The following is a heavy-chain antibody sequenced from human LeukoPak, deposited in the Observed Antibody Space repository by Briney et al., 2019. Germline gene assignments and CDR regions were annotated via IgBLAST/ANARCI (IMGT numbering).Heavy chain of an antibody. CDR2: IWYDGTSK. Sequence: GGSLRLSCVASGFTFSSYGMHWVRQAPGKGLEWVAVIWYDGTSKDYADSVKGRFTFSRDNSKNTLYLQMNSLTVEDTAVYYCARSQSSSLIDYWGQGTLVTVSS. D-gene: IGHD6-13*01. V-gene: IGHV3-33*08. CDR1: GFTFSSYG. CDR3: ARSQSSSLIDY. J-gene: IGHJ4*02.